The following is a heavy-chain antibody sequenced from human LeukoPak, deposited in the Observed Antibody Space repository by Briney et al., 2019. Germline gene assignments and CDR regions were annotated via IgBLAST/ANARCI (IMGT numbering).Heavy chain of an antibody. J-gene: IGHJ4*02. CDR3: AKSPGARVGTFDY. CDR2: IRGSSDST. V-gene: IGHV3-23*01. CDR1: GFTFSSYA. Sequence: GGSLRLSCAASGFTFSSYAMSWVRQTPGKGLEWVSGIRGSSDSTFYADSVKGRFTISRDNSKSTLYLQMNSLRAEDTAIYYCAKSPGARVGTFDYWGQGTLVTVSS. D-gene: IGHD2-2*01.